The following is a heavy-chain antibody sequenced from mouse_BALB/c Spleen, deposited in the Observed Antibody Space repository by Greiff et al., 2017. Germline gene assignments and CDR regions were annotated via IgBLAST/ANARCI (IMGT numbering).Heavy chain of an antibody. D-gene: IGHD1-2*01. CDR1: GFTFSSFG. CDR2: ISSGSSTI. J-gene: IGHJ3*01. Sequence: EVKLVESGGGLVQPGGSRKLSCAASGFTFSSFGMHWVRQAPEKGLEWVAYISSGSSTIYYADTVKGRFTISRDNPKNTLFLQMTSLRSEDTAMYYCGREGYGGFAYWGQGTLVTVSA. V-gene: IGHV5-17*02. CDR3: GREGYGGFAY.